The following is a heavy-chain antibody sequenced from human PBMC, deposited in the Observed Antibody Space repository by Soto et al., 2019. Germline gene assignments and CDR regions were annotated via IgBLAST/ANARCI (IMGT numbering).Heavy chain of an antibody. CDR1: GFTFSSYA. J-gene: IGHJ4*02. V-gene: IGHV3-64*01. Sequence: EVQLVEAGGGLVQPGGSLRLSCAATGFTFSSYAMHWGRQAPGKGLEYVSAISSNGGSTYYANSVKGRFTISRDNSKNTLYLQMGSLRAEDMAVYYCARGPGYYFDYWGQGTLVTVSS. CDR3: ARGPGYYFDY. CDR2: ISSNGGST.